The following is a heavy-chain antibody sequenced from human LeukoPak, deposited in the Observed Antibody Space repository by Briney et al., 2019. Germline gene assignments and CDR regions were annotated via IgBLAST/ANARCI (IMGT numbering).Heavy chain of an antibody. CDR3: ARDIAAAGSNGD. CDR2: IYSGGST. V-gene: IGHV3-66*01. CDR1: GFTFSSYA. Sequence: GGSLRLSCAASGFTFSSYAMHWVRQAPGKGLEWVSVIYSGGSTYYADSAKGRFTISRDNSKNTLYLQMNSLRAEDTAVYYCARDIAAAGSNGDWGQGTLVTVSS. J-gene: IGHJ4*02. D-gene: IGHD6-13*01.